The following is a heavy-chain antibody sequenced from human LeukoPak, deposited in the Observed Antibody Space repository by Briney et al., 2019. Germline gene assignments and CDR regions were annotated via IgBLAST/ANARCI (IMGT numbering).Heavy chain of an antibody. Sequence: TGGSLRLSCAASGFPLSDYYMNWIRQAPGKGLEWLSYISSGGTTFYYADSVKGRFTISRDNAKNSLYLQLTSLRDDDTAVYYCSRGDYYGSTGYYPPHYWGQGTRVTVSS. D-gene: IGHD3-22*01. CDR3: SRGDYYGSTGYYPPHY. CDR2: ISSGGTTF. V-gene: IGHV3-11*01. CDR1: GFPLSDYY. J-gene: IGHJ4*02.